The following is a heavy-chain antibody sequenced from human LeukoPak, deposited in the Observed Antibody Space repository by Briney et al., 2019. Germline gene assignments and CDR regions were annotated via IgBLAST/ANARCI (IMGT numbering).Heavy chain of an antibody. D-gene: IGHD6-6*01. CDR1: GYTFTGYY. V-gene: IGHV1-2*02. CDR3: ARLWKYSSPLLIDY. J-gene: IGHJ4*02. Sequence: ASVKVSCKASGYTFTGYYMHWVRQAPGQGLEWMGWINPNSGGTNYAQKFQGRVTMTRDTSISTAYMELSRLRSDDTAVYYCARLWKYSSPLLIDYWGQGTLVTVSS. CDR2: INPNSGGT.